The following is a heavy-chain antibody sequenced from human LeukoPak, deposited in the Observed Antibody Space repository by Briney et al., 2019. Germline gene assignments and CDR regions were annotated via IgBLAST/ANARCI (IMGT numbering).Heavy chain of an antibody. CDR2: IYYSGST. D-gene: IGHD3-16*01. Sequence: PSGTLSLTCTVSGGSISSGGYYWSWIRQHPGKGLEWIGYIYYSGSTYYNPSLKSRVTISVDTSKNQFSLKLSSVTAADTAVYYCATSEPPRGRFDYWGQGTLVTVSS. V-gene: IGHV4-31*03. J-gene: IGHJ4*02. CDR3: ATSEPPRGRFDY. CDR1: GGSISSGGYY.